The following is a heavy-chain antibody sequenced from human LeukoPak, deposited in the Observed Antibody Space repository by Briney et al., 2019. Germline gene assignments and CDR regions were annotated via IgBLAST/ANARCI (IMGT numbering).Heavy chain of an antibody. D-gene: IGHD6-13*01. CDR1: GFTFSRYS. CDR2: ISSSSTYI. Sequence: PGGSLRLSCAASGFTFSRYSMNWVRQAPGKGLEWVSSISSSSTYIYYADSVKGRFTISRDNAKNSLYLQMNSLRAEDTAVYYCARAKRQQLVLGNWFDPWGQGTLVTVSS. V-gene: IGHV3-21*01. J-gene: IGHJ5*02. CDR3: ARAKRQQLVLGNWFDP.